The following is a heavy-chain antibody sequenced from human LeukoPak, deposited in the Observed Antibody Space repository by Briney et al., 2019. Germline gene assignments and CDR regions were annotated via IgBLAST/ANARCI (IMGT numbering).Heavy chain of an antibody. CDR1: GGSISGYY. CDR3: ARSGCGGDCYSASNYWYFDL. V-gene: IGHV4-34*01. J-gene: IGHJ2*01. D-gene: IGHD2-21*02. Sequence: PSETLSLTCAVYGGSISGYYWSWIRQPPGKGLEWVGEIHYTGGTSYNPSLKSRATISIDTSKNQLSLKLSSVTAADTAVYYCARSGCGGDCYSASNYWYFDLWGRGTLVTVSS. CDR2: IHYTGGT.